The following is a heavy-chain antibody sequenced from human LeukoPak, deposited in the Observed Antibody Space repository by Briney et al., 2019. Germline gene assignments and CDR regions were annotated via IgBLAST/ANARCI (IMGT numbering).Heavy chain of an antibody. V-gene: IGHV3-30-3*01. CDR2: ISYDGSNK. D-gene: IGHD1-26*01. Sequence: GGSLRLSCAASGFTFSSYAMHWVRQAPGKGLEWLAVISYDGSNKYYADSVKGRFTISRDNSKNTLYLQMNSLRAEDTAVYYCARGSYSGSFRGDYWGQGTLVTVSS. CDR3: ARGSYSGSFRGDY. CDR1: GFTFSSYA. J-gene: IGHJ4*02.